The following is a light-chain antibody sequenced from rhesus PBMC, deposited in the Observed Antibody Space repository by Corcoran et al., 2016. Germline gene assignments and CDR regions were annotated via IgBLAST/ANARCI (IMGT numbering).Light chain of an antibody. CDR1: QGISSY. Sequence: DIQMTQSPSSLSASLGDTVTITCRASQGISSYLNWFQQKPGKAPRLLIYDASSLESGVPSRFSGSGSGTVFTLTISSLHPEDFAAYYCLQYKTYPYSFGQGTKVEIK. CDR3: LQYKTYPYS. CDR2: DAS. J-gene: IGKJ2*01. V-gene: IGKV1-28*02.